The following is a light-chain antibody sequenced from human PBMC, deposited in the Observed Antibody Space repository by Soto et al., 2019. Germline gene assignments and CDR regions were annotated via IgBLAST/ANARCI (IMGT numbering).Light chain of an antibody. V-gene: IGKV3-20*01. Sequence: EIVLTQSPGALAVAPGETLSLSCTASEATNNNFVAWYQQRPVQVPRLLMYGASIRVSGVPDRISGRRSGTGFILNIARVEPEDSAVYFCQQYHLSPLSFGGGTQV. CDR2: GAS. CDR3: QQYHLSPLS. CDR1: EATNNNF. J-gene: IGKJ4*01.